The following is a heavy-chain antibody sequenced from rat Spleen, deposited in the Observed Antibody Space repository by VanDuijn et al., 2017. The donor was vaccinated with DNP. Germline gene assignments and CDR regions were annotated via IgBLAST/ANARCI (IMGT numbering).Heavy chain of an antibody. J-gene: IGHJ2*01. CDR2: ISSGGST. CDR1: GFSLTSYT. D-gene: IGHD1-10*01. CDR3: ARSENNNLPLDY. Sequence: QVQLKESGPGLVQPSQTLSLTCTVSGFSLTSYTVSWVRQPPGKGLEWIAAISSGGSTYFNSALKSRLSINRDTSKSQLFLKMNSLQTEDTAMYFCARSENNNLPLDYWGQGVMVTVSS. V-gene: IGHV2-6*01.